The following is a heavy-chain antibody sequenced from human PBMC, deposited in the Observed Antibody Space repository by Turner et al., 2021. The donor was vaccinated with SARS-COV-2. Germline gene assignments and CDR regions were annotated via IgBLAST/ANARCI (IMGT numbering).Heavy chain of an antibody. V-gene: IGHV2-5*02. CDR1: GFSLSTSGVG. CDR2: IYWDDDK. J-gene: IGHJ4*02. Sequence: QITLKKSGATLGKATQTLTLTCTFHGFSLSTSGVGVGWIRQPPGKALEWLTLIYWDDDKRYSPSLNSTLNIPKHTSKNQVVLTMTNMYPVDTATYYCAHHFIPMILGYWGQGTLVTVSS. CDR3: AHHFIPMILGY. D-gene: IGHD3-22*01.